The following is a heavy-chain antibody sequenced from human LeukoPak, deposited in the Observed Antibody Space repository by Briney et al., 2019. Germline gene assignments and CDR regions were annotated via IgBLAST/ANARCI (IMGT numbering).Heavy chain of an antibody. CDR3: ALHQEEGVVVVAADDAFDI. CDR2: INHSGST. CDR1: GGSFSGYY. D-gene: IGHD2-15*01. Sequence: PSETLSLTCAVYGGSFSGYYWSWIRPPPGKGLEWIGEINHSGSTNYNPSLKSRVTISVDTSKDQFSLKLSSVTAADTAVYYCALHQEEGVVVVAADDAFDIWGQGTMVTVSS. J-gene: IGHJ3*02. V-gene: IGHV4-34*01.